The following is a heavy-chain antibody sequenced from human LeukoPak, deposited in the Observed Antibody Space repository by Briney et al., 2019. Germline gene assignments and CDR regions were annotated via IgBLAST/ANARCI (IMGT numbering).Heavy chain of an antibody. CDR1: GFTFSSYA. CDR2: ISGSGGST. Sequence: GGSLRLSCAASGFTFSSYAMSWVRQAPGKGLEWVSSISGSGGSTSYADSVKGRFTISRDNSKNTLYLQMNSLRAEDTAVYYCAKEVLYDILTGYYDDYFDYWGQGTLVTVSS. V-gene: IGHV3-23*01. CDR3: AKEVLYDILTGYYDDYFDY. D-gene: IGHD3-9*01. J-gene: IGHJ4*02.